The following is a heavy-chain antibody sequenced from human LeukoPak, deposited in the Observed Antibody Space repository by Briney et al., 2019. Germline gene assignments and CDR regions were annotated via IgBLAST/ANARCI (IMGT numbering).Heavy chain of an antibody. D-gene: IGHD3-10*01. CDR3: ARDHWTTLEYGSGSYSYYSDY. CDR2: IWYDGSNE. Sequence: GGSLRLACAASGFTFSSYGMHWVRQAPGKGLEWVAVIWYDGSNEYYADSVRGRFTISRDNSKNTLYLQMNSLRAEDTAVYYCARDHWTTLEYGSGSYSYYSDYWGQGTLVTVSS. CDR1: GFTFSSYG. V-gene: IGHV3-33*01. J-gene: IGHJ4*02.